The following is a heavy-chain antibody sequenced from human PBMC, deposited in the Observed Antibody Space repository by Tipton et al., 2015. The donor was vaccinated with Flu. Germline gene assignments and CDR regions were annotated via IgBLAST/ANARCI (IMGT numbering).Heavy chain of an antibody. CDR3: ATTTYYYGSGSHDY. J-gene: IGHJ4*02. V-gene: IGHV4-38-2*02. Sequence: TLSLTCTVSGYSISSRYYGGWIRQPPGKGLEWIGCAYHGGTTYYNPSLKSRVAISLDTFNNQFSLKLTSVTAADTAVYFCATTTYYYGSGSHDYWGQGTLVTVSS. CDR2: AYHGGTT. CDR1: GYSISSRYY. D-gene: IGHD3-10*01.